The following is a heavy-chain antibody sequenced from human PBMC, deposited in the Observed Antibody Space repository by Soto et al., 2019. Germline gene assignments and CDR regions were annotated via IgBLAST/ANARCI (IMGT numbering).Heavy chain of an antibody. J-gene: IGHJ4*02. V-gene: IGHV3-30*18. CDR1: GFTFSSYG. CDR3: AKDRAPGLRSLPDFDY. CDR2: ISYDGSNK. Sequence: GGSLRLSCAASGFTFSSYGVHWVRQAPGKGLEWVAVISYDGSNKYYADSVKGRFTISRDNSKNTLYLQMNSLRAEDTAVYYCAKDRAPGLRSLPDFDYWGQGTLVTVSS.